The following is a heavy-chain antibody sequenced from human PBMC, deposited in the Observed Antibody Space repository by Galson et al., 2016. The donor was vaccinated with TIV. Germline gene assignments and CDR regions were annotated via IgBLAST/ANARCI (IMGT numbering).Heavy chain of an antibody. V-gene: IGHV1-2*02. CDR2: INPKTGAI. D-gene: IGHD3-10*01. J-gene: IGHJ3*01. CDR1: GYIFTGYF. CDR3: ARSGSHQKYALDV. Sequence: SVKVSCKASGYIFTGYFLHWVRQAPGHGPEWMGWINPKTGAITYAQNYQGRVTMTGDTSTSTVYMELNRLQSDDTAVYFCARSGSHQKYALDVWGQGTMVAVSS.